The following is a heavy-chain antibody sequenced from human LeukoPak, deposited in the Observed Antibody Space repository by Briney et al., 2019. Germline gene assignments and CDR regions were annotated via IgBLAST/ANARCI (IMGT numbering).Heavy chain of an antibody. CDR3: GRGFSGGLDY. Sequence: PGGSLRLSCAASGFTFSRYGMHWVRQAPGKGLEWVGLIRNDGSGEHYADFAKDRFTVSRDNAKNTLYLQMNSLRAEDTAVYYCGRGFSGGLDYWGQGNLVTVSS. CDR1: GFTFSRYG. J-gene: IGHJ4*02. D-gene: IGHD2-15*01. CDR2: IRNDGSGE. V-gene: IGHV3-33*01.